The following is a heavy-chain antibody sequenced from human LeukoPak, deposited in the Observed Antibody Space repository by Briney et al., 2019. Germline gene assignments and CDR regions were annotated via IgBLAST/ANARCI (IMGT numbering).Heavy chain of an antibody. V-gene: IGHV3-7*01. Sequence: GGPLSLLCGASGFLFSSYYVSWVRQAPGKGVECVGHKNPDGGQEPCVDSVKGRFTVSRDNAKNSVFLQMNGLRVEDTAMYYCARWRGQQSEFDLWGQGTLVTVSS. D-gene: IGHD6-13*01. J-gene: IGHJ4*02. CDR2: KNPDGGQE. CDR1: GFLFSSYY. CDR3: ARWRGQQSEFDL.